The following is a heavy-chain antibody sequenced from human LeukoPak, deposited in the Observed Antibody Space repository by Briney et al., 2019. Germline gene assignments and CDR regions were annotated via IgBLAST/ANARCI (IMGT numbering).Heavy chain of an antibody. CDR3: ARDFGGIAVALDY. J-gene: IGHJ4*02. V-gene: IGHV1-18*01. CDR1: GYTFTNYG. Sequence: ASVKVSCKTSGYTFTNYGISWVRQALGQGLEWMGWISPYNGNTKYSQKFQGRVTITRDTSASTAYMELSSLRSEDTAVYYCARDFGGIAVALDYWGQGTLVTVSS. D-gene: IGHD6-19*01. CDR2: ISPYNGNT.